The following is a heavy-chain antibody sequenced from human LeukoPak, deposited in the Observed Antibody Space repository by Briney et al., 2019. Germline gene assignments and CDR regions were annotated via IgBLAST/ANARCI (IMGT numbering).Heavy chain of an antibody. CDR2: IRYDGSNK. D-gene: IGHD3-3*01. CDR3: ARARGEYYDFWSGYSYYFDY. J-gene: IGHJ4*02. V-gene: IGHV3-30*02. CDR1: GFTFSSYG. Sequence: GGSLRLSCAASGFTFSSYGMHWVRQAPGKGLEWVAFIRYDGSNKYYADSVKGRFTISRDNSKNTLYLQMNSLRAEDTAVYYCARARGEYYDFWSGYSYYFDYWGQGTLVTVSS.